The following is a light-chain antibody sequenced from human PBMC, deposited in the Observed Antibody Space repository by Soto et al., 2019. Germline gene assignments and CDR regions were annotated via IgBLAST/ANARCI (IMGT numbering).Light chain of an antibody. CDR1: SSDIGGYNY. Sequence: QSALTQPASVSGSPGQSITISCTGTSSDIGGYNYVSWYQHHPGKAPKLMIYAVSNRPSGVSDRFSGSKSGNTASLTISGLQAEDEGDYYCSSYTSSSTVVFGVGTKLTVL. CDR2: AVS. CDR3: SSYTSSSTVV. V-gene: IGLV2-14*03. J-gene: IGLJ3*02.